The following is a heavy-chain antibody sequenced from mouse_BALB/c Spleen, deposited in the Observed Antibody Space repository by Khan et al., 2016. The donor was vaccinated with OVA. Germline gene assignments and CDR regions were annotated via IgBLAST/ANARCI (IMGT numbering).Heavy chain of an antibody. V-gene: IGHV3-2*02. J-gene: IGHJ4*01. D-gene: IGHD2-12*01. CDR3: ARSLYYSYGYALDC. CDR1: GYSITSDYA. Sequence: EVELVESGPGLVKPSQSLSLTCTVTGYSITSDYAWNWIRQFPGNKLEWMGYISSTGSTSYNQSLKSRISITRDTSKNQFFLQLKSVTTEATATYYCARSLYYSYGYALDCWGRGTSVTVSS. CDR2: ISSTGST.